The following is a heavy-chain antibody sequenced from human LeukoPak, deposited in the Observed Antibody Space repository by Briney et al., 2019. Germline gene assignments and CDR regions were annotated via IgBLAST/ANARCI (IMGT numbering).Heavy chain of an antibody. J-gene: IGHJ6*02. CDR2: IKQDGSEI. V-gene: IGHV3-7*03. CDR1: GFTFSIYW. Sequence: GGSLRLSCAASGFTFSIYWMSWVRQAPGKGLEWVANIKQDGSEIYYVDSAKGRFTISRDNAKNSLYLQMNSLRAEDTAVYYCARALDVWGQGTTVTVSS. CDR3: ARALDV.